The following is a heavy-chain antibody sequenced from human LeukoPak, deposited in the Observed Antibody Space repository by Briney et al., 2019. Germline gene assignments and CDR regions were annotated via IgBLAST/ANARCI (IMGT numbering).Heavy chain of an antibody. V-gene: IGHV3-30*03. CDR1: GFTFSDYY. J-gene: IGHJ5*02. D-gene: IGHD4-17*01. CDR3: ASSADYGDYSVDP. CDR2: ISYDGSNK. Sequence: GGSLRLSCAASGFTFSDYYMSWIRQAPGKGLEWVAVISYDGSNKYYADSVKGRFTISRDNSKNTLYLQMNSLRAEDTAVYYCASSADYGDYSVDPWGQGTLVTVSS.